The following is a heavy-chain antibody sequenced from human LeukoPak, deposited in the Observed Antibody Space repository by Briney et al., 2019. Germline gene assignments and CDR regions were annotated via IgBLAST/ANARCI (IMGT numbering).Heavy chain of an antibody. CDR3: AAAGYSSGWDFDY. J-gene: IGHJ4*02. D-gene: IGHD6-19*01. CDR2: IVVGSGNT. Sequence: LVKVSCKASGFTFTSSAMRWVRQARGQRLEWIGWIVVGSGNTNYAQKFQERVTITRDMSTSTAYMELSSLRSEDTAVYYCAAAGYSSGWDFDYWGQGTLVTVSS. V-gene: IGHV1-58*02. CDR1: GFTFTSSA.